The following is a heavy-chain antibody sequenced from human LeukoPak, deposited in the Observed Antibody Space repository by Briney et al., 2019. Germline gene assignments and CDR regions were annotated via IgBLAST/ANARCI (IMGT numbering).Heavy chain of an antibody. D-gene: IGHD2-2*01. CDR1: GGSISSYY. Sequence: PSETLSLTCTVSGGSISSYYWGWIRQPPGKGLEWIGSIYYSGSTYYNPSLKSRVTISVDTSKNQFSLKLSSVTAADTAVYYCARDKLLDRAPGDYMDVWGKGTTVTVSS. CDR3: ARDKLLDRAPGDYMDV. V-gene: IGHV4-39*07. J-gene: IGHJ6*03. CDR2: IYYSGST.